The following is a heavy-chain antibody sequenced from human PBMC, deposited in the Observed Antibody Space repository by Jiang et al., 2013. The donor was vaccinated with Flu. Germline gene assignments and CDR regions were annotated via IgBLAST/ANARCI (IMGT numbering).Heavy chain of an antibody. J-gene: IGHJ4*02. CDR3: ARRTGFDFWSGYYYFDY. Sequence: ELLKPSETLSLTCTVSGGSISSSSYYWGWIRQPPGKGLEWIGSIYYSGSTYYNPSLKSRVTISVDTSKNQFSLKLSSVTAADTAVYYCARRTGFDFWSGYYYFDYWGQGTLVTVSS. CDR1: GGSISSSSYY. D-gene: IGHD3-3*01. CDR2: IYYSGST. V-gene: IGHV4-39*01.